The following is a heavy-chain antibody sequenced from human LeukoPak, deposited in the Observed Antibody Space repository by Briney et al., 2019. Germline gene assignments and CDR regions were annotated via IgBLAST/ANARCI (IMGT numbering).Heavy chain of an antibody. CDR3: ARAGRSTTVTRNWFDP. D-gene: IGHD4-17*01. J-gene: IGHJ5*02. CDR1: GGSFSGYY. Sequence: SETLSLTCAVYGGSFSGYYWSWIRQPPGKGLEWIGEINHSGSTNYNPSLKSRVTISVDTSKNQFSLKLSSVTAADTAVYYCARAGRSTTVTRNWFDPWGQGTLVTVSS. V-gene: IGHV4-34*01. CDR2: INHSGST.